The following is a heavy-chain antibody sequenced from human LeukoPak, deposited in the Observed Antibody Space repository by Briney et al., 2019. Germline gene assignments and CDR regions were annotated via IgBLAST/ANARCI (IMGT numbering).Heavy chain of an antibody. CDR3: AKGVPIVVVITTPTRGNWFDP. Sequence: GGSLRLSCAASGFTFSSYAMSWVRQAPVKGLEWVSAISGSGGSTYYADSVKGRFTISRDNSKNTLYLQMNSLRAEDTAVYYCAKGVPIVVVITTPTRGNWFDPWGQGTLVTVSS. V-gene: IGHV3-23*01. CDR1: GFTFSSYA. D-gene: IGHD3-22*01. CDR2: ISGSGGST. J-gene: IGHJ5*02.